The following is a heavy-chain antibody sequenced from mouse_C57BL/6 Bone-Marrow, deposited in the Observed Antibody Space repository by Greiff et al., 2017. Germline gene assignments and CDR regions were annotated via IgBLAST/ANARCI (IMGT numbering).Heavy chain of an antibody. J-gene: IGHJ4*01. D-gene: IGHD1-1*01. CDR1: GYTFTSYG. CDR2: IYPRSGNT. Sequence: QVQLQQSGAELARPGASVKLSCKASGYTFTSYGISWVKQRTGQGLEWIGEIYPRSGNTYYNEKFKGKATLTADKSSSTAYMELRSLTSEDYAGYFCARGYYDSSSVTMDYWGQGTSVTVSS. V-gene: IGHV1-81*01. CDR3: ARGYYDSSSVTMDY.